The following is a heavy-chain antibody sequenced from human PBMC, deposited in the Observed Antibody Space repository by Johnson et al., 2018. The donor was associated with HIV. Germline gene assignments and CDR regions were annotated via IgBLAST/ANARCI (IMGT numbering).Heavy chain of an antibody. CDR3: AAGFCPASSVLELGDNVRGLLGLRWAM. J-gene: IGHJ1*01. Sequence: VQLVESGGGVVQPGRSLRLSCAASGFTFSSYGMHWVRQATGKGLEWVSGISWNSGSIGYADSVKGRFTISRDNAKNSLYLQMNVLLCKRARFSSIAAGFCPASSVLELGDNVRGLLGLRWAMWG. D-gene: IGHD6-13*01. CDR1: GFTFSSYG. V-gene: IGHV3-9*01. CDR2: ISWNSGSI.